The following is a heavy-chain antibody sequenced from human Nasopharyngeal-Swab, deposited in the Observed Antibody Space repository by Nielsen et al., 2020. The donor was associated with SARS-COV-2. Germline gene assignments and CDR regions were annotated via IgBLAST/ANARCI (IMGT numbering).Heavy chain of an antibody. V-gene: IGHV3-23*01. CDR2: ISGSGGST. J-gene: IGHJ6*04. Sequence: GESLKISCAASGFTFSSYAMSWVRQAPGKGLEWVSAISGSGGSTYYADSVKGRFTISRDNSKNTLYLQMNSLRAEDTAVYYCARAWQQLADVWGKGTTVTVSS. CDR3: ARAWQQLADV. D-gene: IGHD6-13*01. CDR1: GFTFSSYA.